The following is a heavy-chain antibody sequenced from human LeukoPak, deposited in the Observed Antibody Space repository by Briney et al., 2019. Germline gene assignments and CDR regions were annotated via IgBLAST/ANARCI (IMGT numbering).Heavy chain of an antibody. V-gene: IGHV3-74*01. CDR3: ARGALGYCNSINCPQLDY. CDR1: GFTFSNYW. Sequence: PGGSPRLSCAASGFTFSNYWMHWVRQAPGKGLVWVSHINGDGSTTNYADSVKGRFTISRDNAKNSLYLQMNSLRAEDTAVYYCARGALGYCNSINCPQLDYWGQGTLVTVSS. D-gene: IGHD2-2*01. J-gene: IGHJ4*02. CDR2: INGDGSTT.